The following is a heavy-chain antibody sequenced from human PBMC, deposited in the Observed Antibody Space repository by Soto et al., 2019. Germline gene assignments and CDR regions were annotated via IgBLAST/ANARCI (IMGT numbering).Heavy chain of an antibody. CDR2: ISYDGTNE. J-gene: IGHJ4*02. CDR1: GFTFSAFA. V-gene: IGHV3-30*18. Sequence: GGSLRLSCTVSGFTFSAFAMYWVRQAPGKGLEWVALISYDGTNEDYAESVRGRFTISRDNTKNTLYLDMNSLSAEDSAVYFCAKGVVREPAYFDYWGQGTLVTVSS. CDR3: AKGVVREPAYFDY. D-gene: IGHD3-10*01.